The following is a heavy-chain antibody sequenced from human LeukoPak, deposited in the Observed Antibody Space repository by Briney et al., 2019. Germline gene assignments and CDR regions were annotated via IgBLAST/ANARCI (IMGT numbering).Heavy chain of an antibody. CDR1: GGTFSSYA. CDR2: IIPIFGTA. V-gene: IGHV1-69*05. D-gene: IGHD4-17*01. J-gene: IGHJ3*02. Sequence: SGKVSCKASGGTFSSYAISWVRQAPGQGLGWMGGIIPIFGTANYAQKFQGRVTITTDESTSTAYMELSSLRSEDTAVYYCARDGAHDYGDWDAFDIWGQGTMVTVSS. CDR3: ARDGAHDYGDWDAFDI.